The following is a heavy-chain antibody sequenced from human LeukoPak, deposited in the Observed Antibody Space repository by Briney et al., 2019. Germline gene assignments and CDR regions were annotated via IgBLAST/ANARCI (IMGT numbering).Heavy chain of an antibody. J-gene: IGHJ5*02. D-gene: IGHD5-12*01. Sequence: ASVKVSCKSSGYTLTGYYMHWVRQAPGQGLEWMGWTNPNSGGTNYAQKFQGRVTMTRDTSISTAYMELSRLRSDDTAVYYCARVAPIVATMTPYWFDPWGQGTLVTVSS. CDR2: TNPNSGGT. CDR1: GYTLTGYY. CDR3: ARVAPIVATMTPYWFDP. V-gene: IGHV1-2*02.